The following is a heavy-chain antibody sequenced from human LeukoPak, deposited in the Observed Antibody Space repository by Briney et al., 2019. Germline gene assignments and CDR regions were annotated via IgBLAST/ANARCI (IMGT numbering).Heavy chain of an antibody. CDR2: IIPIFGTP. D-gene: IGHD2-2*01. CDR1: GGIFISNA. J-gene: IGHJ4*02. Sequence: SVKVSCKASGGIFISNAISWVRQAPGQGLEWMGGIIPIFGTPDYSQKFQGRVTITADESTSTAYMELSSLRSEDTAVYYCARVGGQYQPDKSFDYWGQGTLVTVSS. V-gene: IGHV1-69*01. CDR3: ARVGGQYQPDKSFDY.